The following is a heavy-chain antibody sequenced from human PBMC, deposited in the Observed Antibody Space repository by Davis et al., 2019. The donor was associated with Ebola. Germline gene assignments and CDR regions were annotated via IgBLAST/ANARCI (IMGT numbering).Heavy chain of an antibody. CDR3: TTTFFGYCSSPSCRSDY. CDR1: GFTLSNAW. J-gene: IGHJ4*02. Sequence: ESLKISCAASGFTLSNAWMSWVRQAPVKGLEWVGRIKSKTDAGTTDYAAPVKGRFTISRDDSKNTLYMQMNSLKTEDTAVYYCTTTFFGYCSSPSCRSDYWGQGTLVTVS. V-gene: IGHV3-15*01. CDR2: IKSKTDAGTT. D-gene: IGHD2-2*01.